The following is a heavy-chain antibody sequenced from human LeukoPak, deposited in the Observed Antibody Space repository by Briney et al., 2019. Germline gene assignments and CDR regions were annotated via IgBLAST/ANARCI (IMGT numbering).Heavy chain of an antibody. D-gene: IGHD3-10*01. J-gene: IGHJ5*02. CDR3: ARVCRYYYGSGRRNWFDP. Sequence: SSETLSLTCAVYGGSFRGYYWSWIRHPPGKGLECIGEFNHSGSTNYNPSLKSRVTISVDTSKNQFSLKLSSVTAADTAVYYCARVCRYYYGSGRRNWFDPWGQGTLVTVSS. CDR1: GGSFRGYY. V-gene: IGHV4-34*01. CDR2: FNHSGST.